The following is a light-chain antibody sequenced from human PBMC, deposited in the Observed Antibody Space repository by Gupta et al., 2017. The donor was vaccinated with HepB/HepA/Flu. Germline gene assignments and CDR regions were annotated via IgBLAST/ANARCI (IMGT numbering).Light chain of an antibody. CDR1: QDIGIN. Sequence: DIQMTQSPSSVSASVGDRITITCRASQDIGINLAWFQQKPGKAPQALISAASSLESGVPSRFSGSGAKTYFTLTISSLQPEDFATYYCHQEKFCPVTFGHGTKVDIK. V-gene: IGKV1-16*01. J-gene: IGKJ3*01. CDR2: AAS. CDR3: HQEKFCPVT.